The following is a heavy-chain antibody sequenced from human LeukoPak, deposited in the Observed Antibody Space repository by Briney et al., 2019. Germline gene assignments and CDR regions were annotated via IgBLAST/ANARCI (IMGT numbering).Heavy chain of an antibody. J-gene: IGHJ6*02. CDR3: ARGGPGDYYYYGMDV. CDR1: GGTFSSYA. CDR2: IIPIFGTA. V-gene: IGHV1-69*05. D-gene: IGHD1-14*01. Sequence: SVKVSCKASGGTFSSYAISWVRQAPGQGLEWMGGIIPIFGTANYAQKFQGRVTITTDESTSTAYMELSSLRSEDTAVYYCARGGPGDYYYYGMDVWGQGTTVTVSS.